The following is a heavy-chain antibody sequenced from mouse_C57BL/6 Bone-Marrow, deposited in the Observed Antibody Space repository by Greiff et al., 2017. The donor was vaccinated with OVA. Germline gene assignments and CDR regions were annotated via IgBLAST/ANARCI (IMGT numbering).Heavy chain of an antibody. CDR1: GYTFTSYG. Sequence: LEESGAELARPGASVNLSCKASGYTFTSYGISWVKQRTGQGLEWIGEIYPRSGNTYYNEKFKGKATLTADKSSSTAYMELRSLTSEDSAVYFCAIYGNYDYFDYWGQGTTLTVSS. D-gene: IGHD2-1*01. CDR2: IYPRSGNT. J-gene: IGHJ2*01. V-gene: IGHV1-81*01. CDR3: AIYGNYDYFDY.